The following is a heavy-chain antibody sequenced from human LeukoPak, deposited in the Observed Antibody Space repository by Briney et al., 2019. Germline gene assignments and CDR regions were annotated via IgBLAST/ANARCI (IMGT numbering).Heavy chain of an antibody. CDR2: IYHSGST. V-gene: IGHV4-4*02. J-gene: IGHJ4*02. CDR3: ARRIDSGSYFDDY. D-gene: IGHD1-26*01. Sequence: SGTLSLTCAVSGGSISSSNWWSWVRQPPGKGLEWIGEIYHSGSTNYNPSLKGRVTISVDKSKNQFSLKLSSVTAADTAVYYCARRIDSGSYFDDYWGQGTLVTVSS. CDR1: GGSISSSNW.